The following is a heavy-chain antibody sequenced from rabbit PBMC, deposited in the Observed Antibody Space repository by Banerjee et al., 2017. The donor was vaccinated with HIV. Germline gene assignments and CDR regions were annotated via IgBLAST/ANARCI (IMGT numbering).Heavy chain of an antibody. Sequence: QEQLVESGGGLVKPEGSLKLSCTASGFSFSNKAVMCWVRQAPGKGLEWIACINVITGKAVYASWAKGRFNLSKTSSTTVTLQMTSLTAADTATYFCARDDGSYDYIDGYFSLWGPGTLVTVS. V-gene: IGHV1S45*01. CDR3: ARDDGSYDYIDGYFSL. J-gene: IGHJ4*01. CDR2: INVITGKA. D-gene: IGHD6-1*01. CDR1: GFSFSNKAV.